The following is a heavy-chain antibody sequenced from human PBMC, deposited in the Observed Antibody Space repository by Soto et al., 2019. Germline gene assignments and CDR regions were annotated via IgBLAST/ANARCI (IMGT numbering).Heavy chain of an antibody. J-gene: IGHJ6*02. Sequence: PGGSLRLSCAASGFTFSTYAMSWVRQAPGKGLEWVSAVAGSGDITYYADSEKGRFTISRDNSKNTLDLQMDSLRAEDTAVYYCAKSLLNSGYWHALDVWGQGTTVTVSS. D-gene: IGHD3-22*01. CDR3: AKSLLNSGYWHALDV. CDR1: GFTFSTYA. CDR2: VAGSGDIT. V-gene: IGHV3-23*01.